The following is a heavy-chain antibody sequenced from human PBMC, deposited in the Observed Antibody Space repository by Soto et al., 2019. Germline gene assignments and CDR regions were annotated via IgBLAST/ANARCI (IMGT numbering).Heavy chain of an antibody. J-gene: IGHJ2*01. CDR2: INHDGSEK. CDR3: ARGQATVIATHYYHFDL. Sequence: GGSLRLSCAASGFTLGDYWMSWVRQAPGKGLKWVANINHDGSEKYFVDSVKGRFTLSRDNAENSLILDLNTLRAEDTAVYFCARGQATVIATHYYHFDLWGRGTLVTVSS. D-gene: IGHD1-26*01. V-gene: IGHV3-7*03. CDR1: GFTLGDYW.